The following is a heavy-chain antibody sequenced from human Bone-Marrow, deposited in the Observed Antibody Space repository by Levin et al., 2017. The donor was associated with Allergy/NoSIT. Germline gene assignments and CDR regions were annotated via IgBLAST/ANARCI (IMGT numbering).Heavy chain of an antibody. V-gene: IGHV1-3*01. D-gene: IGHD3-3*01. CDR3: ARDGGPHITIFGVVITTGYYGMDV. CDR2: INAGNGNT. J-gene: IGHJ6*02. CDR1: GYTFTSYA. Sequence: ASVKVSCKASGYTFTSYAMHWVRQAPGQRLEWMGWINAGNGNTKYSQKFQGRVTITRDTSASTAYMELSSLRSEDTAVYYCARDGGPHITIFGVVITTGYYGMDVWGQGTTVTVSS.